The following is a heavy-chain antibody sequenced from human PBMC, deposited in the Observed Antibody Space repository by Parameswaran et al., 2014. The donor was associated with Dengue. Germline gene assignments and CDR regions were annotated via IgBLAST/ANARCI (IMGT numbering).Heavy chain of an antibody. CDR3: AKDGGWCSGGSCLGRDYYYYGMDV. Sequence: VRQMPGKGLEWVAVISYDGSNKYYADSVKGRFTISRDNSKNTLYLQMNSLRAEDTAVYYCAKDGGWCSGGSCLGRDYYYYGMDVWGQGTTVTVSS. CDR2: ISYDGSNK. J-gene: IGHJ6*02. D-gene: IGHD2-15*01. V-gene: IGHV3-30*18.